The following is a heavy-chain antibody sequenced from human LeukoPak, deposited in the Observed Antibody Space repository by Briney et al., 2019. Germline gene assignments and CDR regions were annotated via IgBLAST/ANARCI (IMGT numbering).Heavy chain of an antibody. CDR1: GFTFSRFA. Sequence: GGSLRLSCAASGFTFSRFAMNWVRQAPGKGLEWIAYINTDSSDIHYADSVKGRFTISRDNARNTLFLQLSSLRAEDSAVYYCARDTFQPGLIDSWGQGTLVTVSS. J-gene: IGHJ4*02. D-gene: IGHD2-2*01. CDR2: INTDSSDI. V-gene: IGHV3-21*05. CDR3: ARDTFQPGLIDS.